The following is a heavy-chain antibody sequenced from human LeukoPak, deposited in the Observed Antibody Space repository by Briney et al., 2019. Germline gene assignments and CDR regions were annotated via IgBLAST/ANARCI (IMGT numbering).Heavy chain of an antibody. V-gene: IGHV3-48*01. CDR3: ARDAYYYGSGSYHHFDY. CDR2: ISSSSSTI. J-gene: IGHJ4*02. Sequence: GGSLRLSRAASGFTFSSYSMNWVRQAPGKGLEWVSYISSSSSTIYYADSVKGRFTISRDNAKNSLYLQMNSLRAEDTAVYYCARDAYYYGSGSYHHFDYWGQGTLVTVSS. CDR1: GFTFSSYS. D-gene: IGHD3-10*01.